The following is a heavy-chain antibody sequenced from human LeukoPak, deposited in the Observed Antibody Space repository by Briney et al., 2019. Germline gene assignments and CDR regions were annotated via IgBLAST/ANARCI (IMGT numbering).Heavy chain of an antibody. J-gene: IGHJ5*02. Sequence: ASVKVSCKASGYIFTGYFIHWVRQAPGQGLEWMGWINPSSGGTNYAQNFQGRVTMTRDTSISTAYMELSSLRSDDTAIYYCAREKQLTPHLFDPWGRGTLVTVSS. CDR1: GYIFTGYF. D-gene: IGHD3-9*01. V-gene: IGHV1-2*02. CDR2: INPSSGGT. CDR3: AREKQLTPHLFDP.